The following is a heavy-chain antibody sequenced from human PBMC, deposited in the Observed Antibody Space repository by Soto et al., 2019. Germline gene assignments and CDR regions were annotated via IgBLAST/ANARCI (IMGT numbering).Heavy chain of an antibody. Sequence: KPSETLSLTCAVSGASISGSNWWSWVRQPPGKGLEWIGEIYHSGSTNYNPSLKSRVTISVDTSKNQFSLKLSSMTAADTAVYYCAFHDSSGYYYLASWFNYWGQGTLVTVSS. CDR3: AFHDSSGYYYLASWFNY. D-gene: IGHD3-22*01. CDR2: IYHSGST. CDR1: GASISGSNW. J-gene: IGHJ4*02. V-gene: IGHV4-4*02.